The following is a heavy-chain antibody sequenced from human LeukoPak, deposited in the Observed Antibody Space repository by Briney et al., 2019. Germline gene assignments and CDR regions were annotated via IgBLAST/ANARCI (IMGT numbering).Heavy chain of an antibody. V-gene: IGHV1-46*01. D-gene: IGHD6-19*01. CDR2: INPSGGST. CDR3: AREYSSGWYYFDY. J-gene: IGHJ4*02. CDR1: GYSFTSNY. Sequence: ASVKVSCKASGYSFTSNYMHWVRQAPGQGLEWMGIINPSGGSTSYAQKFQGRVTMTRDTSTSTVYMELSSLRSEDTAVYYCAREYSSGWYYFDYWGQGTLVTVSS.